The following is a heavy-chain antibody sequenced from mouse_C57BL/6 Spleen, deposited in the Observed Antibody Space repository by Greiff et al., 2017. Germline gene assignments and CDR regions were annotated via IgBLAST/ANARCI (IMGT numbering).Heavy chain of an antibody. CDR1: GYTFTSYW. CDR3: ARWAFSMDY. V-gene: IGHV1-72*01. J-gene: IGHJ4*01. Sequence: QVQLQQPGAELVKPGASVKLSCKASGYTFTSYWMHWVKQRPGRGLEWIGSIDPNSGGTKYNEKFKSKATLTVDKPTSTAYMQLSSLTTEDSAVYYCARWAFSMDYWGQGTSVTVSS. CDR2: IDPNSGGT.